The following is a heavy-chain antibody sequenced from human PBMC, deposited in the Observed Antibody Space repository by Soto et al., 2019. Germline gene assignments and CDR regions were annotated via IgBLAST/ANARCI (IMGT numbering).Heavy chain of an antibody. CDR3: AFGWSLNY. CDR2: TYYRSKWYT. V-gene: IGHV6-1*01. J-gene: IGHJ4*02. CDR1: GDSVSSNSAA. Sequence: QVHLQQSGPGLVTPSQTLSLTCAISGDSVSSNSAAWNWIRQSPSRGLEWLGRTYYRSKWYTDXXVXXKSRITINPDTSKNQFSLQLNSVTPEDTAVYYCAFGWSLNYWGQGTLVTVSS. D-gene: IGHD3-9*01.